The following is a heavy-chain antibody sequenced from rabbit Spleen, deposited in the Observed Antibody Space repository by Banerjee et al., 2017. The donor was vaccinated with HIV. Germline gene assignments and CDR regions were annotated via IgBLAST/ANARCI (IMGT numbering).Heavy chain of an antibody. CDR1: GFSFSSTYY. V-gene: IGHV1S40*01. D-gene: IGHD8-1*01. Sequence: QSLEESGGDMVKPGASLTLSCTASGFSFSSTYYICWVRQAPGKGPEWIGCIYPDGSASTAYASWAKGRFTISKTSSTTVTLQMTSLTAADTATYFCARDTGSSFSTYGMDLWGPGTLVTVS. CDR3: ARDTGSSFSTYGMDL. CDR2: IYPDGSAST. J-gene: IGHJ6*01.